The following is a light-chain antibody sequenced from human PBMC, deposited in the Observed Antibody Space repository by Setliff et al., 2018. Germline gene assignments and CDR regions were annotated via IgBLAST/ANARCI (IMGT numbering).Light chain of an antibody. Sequence: QAVVTQEASLTVSPGGTVTLTCGSSTGDVTNTNYPYWFQQKPGQAPRTXXXDTNIAHSWTPARFSGSLLGGKAVLTLSGAQFEDEAEYFCSFALGGFGVFGGGTKVTVL. CDR2: DTN. CDR3: SFALGGFGV. V-gene: IGLV7-46*01. CDR1: TGDVTNTNY. J-gene: IGLJ3*02.